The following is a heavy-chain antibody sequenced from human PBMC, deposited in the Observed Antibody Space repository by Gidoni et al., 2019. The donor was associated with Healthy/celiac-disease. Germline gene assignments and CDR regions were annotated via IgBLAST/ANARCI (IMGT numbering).Heavy chain of an antibody. Sequence: QVQLVESGGGVVQPGRSLILSGAASGFTFRTYGMPWVRQAPGKGLEWVAVISYDGSNKYYADSVKGRFTISRDNSKNTLYLQMNSLRAEDTAVYYCAKDRLEDIVVVPAAPSGGDYWGQGTLVTVSS. CDR1: GFTFRTYG. J-gene: IGHJ4*02. CDR3: AKDRLEDIVVVPAAPSGGDY. V-gene: IGHV3-30*18. D-gene: IGHD2-2*01. CDR2: ISYDGSNK.